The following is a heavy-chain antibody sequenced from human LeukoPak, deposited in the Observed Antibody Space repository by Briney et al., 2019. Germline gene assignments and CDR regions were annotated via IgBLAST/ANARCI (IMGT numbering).Heavy chain of an antibody. Sequence: GGSLRLSCAASGFTVSSNFMSWVRQAPGKGLEWVAVISYDGSNKYYADSVKGRFTISRDNSKNTLYLQMNSLRAEDTAVYYCARDRIDYFDYWGQGTLVTVSS. CDR2: ISYDGSNK. J-gene: IGHJ4*02. V-gene: IGHV3-30-3*01. CDR3: ARDRIDYFDY. CDR1: GFTVSSNF.